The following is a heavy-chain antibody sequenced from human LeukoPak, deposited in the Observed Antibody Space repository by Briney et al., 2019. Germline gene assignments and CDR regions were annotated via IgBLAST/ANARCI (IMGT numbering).Heavy chain of an antibody. Sequence: GESLKISCKGSGYSFTSYSIGWVRQMPGKGLEWMGIIYPGDSNTRYSPSFQGQVTFSADKSITTAYLQWSSLKASDTAMYYCARRRGSSFGYNDYWGQGTLVTVSS. V-gene: IGHV5-51*01. J-gene: IGHJ4*02. CDR3: ARRRGSSFGYNDY. CDR2: IYPGDSNT. CDR1: GYSFTSYS. D-gene: IGHD5-18*01.